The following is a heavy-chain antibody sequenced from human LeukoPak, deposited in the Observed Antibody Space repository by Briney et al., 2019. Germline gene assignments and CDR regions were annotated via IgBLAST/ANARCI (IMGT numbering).Heavy chain of an antibody. CDR2: IYYSGST. D-gene: IGHD3-22*01. Sequence: SETLSLTCTVSGGSISSYYWSWIRQPPGKGLEWIGYIYYSGSTTYNSSLKSRVTISVDTSKNQFSLKLSSVTAADTAVYYCARVGTYYYDSSGYSDYWGQGTLVTVSS. CDR1: GGSISSYY. J-gene: IGHJ4*02. CDR3: ARVGTYYYDSSGYSDY. V-gene: IGHV4-59*12.